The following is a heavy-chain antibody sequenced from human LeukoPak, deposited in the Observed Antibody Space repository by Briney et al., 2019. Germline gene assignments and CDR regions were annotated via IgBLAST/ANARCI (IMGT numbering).Heavy chain of an antibody. J-gene: IGHJ4*02. V-gene: IGHV3-74*01. CDR3: ARDFYWSIGS. D-gene: IGHD3-9*01. CDR1: GFTFTDNW. CDR2: IKSDGIST. Sequence: GGSLRLSCAASGFTFTDNWRHCVRQAPGKGLEWVSRIKSDGISTSYADSVKGRFTISRDNAKNTLYLQMNSLRAEDTAVYFCARDFYWSIGSWGQGTQVTVSS.